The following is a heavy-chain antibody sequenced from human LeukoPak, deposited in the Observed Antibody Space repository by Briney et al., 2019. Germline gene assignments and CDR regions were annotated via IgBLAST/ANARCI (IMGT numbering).Heavy chain of an antibody. D-gene: IGHD2-15*01. CDR2: ISGYNGNT. J-gene: IGHJ4*02. V-gene: IGHV1-18*01. CDR1: GYTFTSYG. Sequence: ASVTVSCKASGYTFTSYGISWVRQAPGQGLEWMGWISGYNGNTNYAQKLQGRVTMTTDTSTSTAYMELRSLRSDDTAVYYCAREACSGGSCYGDYWGQGTLVTVSS. CDR3: AREACSGGSCYGDY.